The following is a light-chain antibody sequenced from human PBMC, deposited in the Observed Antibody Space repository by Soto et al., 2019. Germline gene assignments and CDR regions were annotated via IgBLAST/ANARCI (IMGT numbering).Light chain of an antibody. CDR1: NKGRKS. CDR2: YDS. J-gene: IGLJ2*01. CDR3: QVWDSSSDHHVV. Sequence: SYELPQPPSVSGAPGETARITCVGNNKGRKSVHWYQQKPGQAPVLVIYYDSDRPSGIRERFSGSNSGNTATLTMSRVEAGDEADYYCQVWDSSSDHHVVFGGGTKLTVL. V-gene: IGLV3-21*04.